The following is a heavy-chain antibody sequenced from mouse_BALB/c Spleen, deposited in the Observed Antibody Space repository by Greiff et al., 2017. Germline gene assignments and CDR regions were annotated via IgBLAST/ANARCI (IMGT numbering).Heavy chain of an antibody. Sequence: EVKLVESGGGLVKPGGSLKFSCAASGFAFSSYDMSWVRQTPEKRLEWVAYISSGGGSTYYPDTVKGRFTISRDNAKNTLYLQMSSLKSEDTAMYYCARHGGTTAGYAMDYWGQGTSVTVSS. CDR1: GFAFSSYD. J-gene: IGHJ4*01. CDR2: ISSGGGST. CDR3: ARHGGTTAGYAMDY. V-gene: IGHV5-12-1*01. D-gene: IGHD1-2*01.